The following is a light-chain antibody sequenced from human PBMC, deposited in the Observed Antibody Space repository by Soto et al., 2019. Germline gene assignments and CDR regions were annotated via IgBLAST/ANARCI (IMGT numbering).Light chain of an antibody. CDR3: QQRSNWPPLT. J-gene: IGKJ4*01. Sequence: EIVLTQSPATLSLSPGERATLSCRASQSVSNYLAWYQQKPGQAPRLLIYDASNRATGIPARFSGSGSGTDFTLTISSLETEDFAVYYCQQRSNWPPLTFGGGTKVEIK. CDR2: DAS. CDR1: QSVSNY. V-gene: IGKV3-11*01.